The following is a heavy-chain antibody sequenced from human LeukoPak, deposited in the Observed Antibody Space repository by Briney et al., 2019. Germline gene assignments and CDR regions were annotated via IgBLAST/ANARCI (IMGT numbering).Heavy chain of an antibody. D-gene: IGHD4-17*01. V-gene: IGHV4-4*02. CDR3: ASIDYGDPTGWFDP. CDR1: GGSISSSNW. Sequence: PSETLSLTCAVSGGSISSSNWWSSVRQPPGKGLEWIGEIYHSGSTNYNPSLKSRVTISVDKSKNQFSLKLSSVTAADTAVYYCASIDYGDPTGWFDPWGQGTLVTVSS. CDR2: IYHSGST. J-gene: IGHJ5*02.